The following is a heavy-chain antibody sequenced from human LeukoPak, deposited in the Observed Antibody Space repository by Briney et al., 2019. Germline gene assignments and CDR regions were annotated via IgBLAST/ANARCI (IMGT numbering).Heavy chain of an antibody. CDR1: GGSISSSNW. CDR3: ARGAYDYVWGILFGYYGMDV. CDR2: IYHSGST. J-gene: IGHJ6*04. V-gene: IGHV4-4*02. D-gene: IGHD3-16*01. Sequence: SGTLSLTCAVSGGSISSSNWWSWVRQPPGKGLEWIGEIYHSGSTNYNPSLKSRVTISVDKSKNQFSLKLSSVTAADTAVYYCARGAYDYVWGILFGYYGMDVWGKGTTVTVSS.